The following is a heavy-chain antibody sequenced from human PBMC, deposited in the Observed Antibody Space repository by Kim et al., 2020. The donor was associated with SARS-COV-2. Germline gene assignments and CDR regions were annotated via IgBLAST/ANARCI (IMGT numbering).Heavy chain of an antibody. J-gene: IGHJ4*02. D-gene: IGHD3-22*01. CDR2: ISYDGSNK. Sequence: GGSLRLSCAAYGFTFSSYAMHWVRQAPGKGLEWVAVISYDGSNKYYPDSVKGRFTISRDNSKNTLYLQMNSLRAEDTAVYYCARDLWSTMIVVVNCLGYWGQGTLVTVSS. CDR3: ARDLWSTMIVVVNCLGY. V-gene: IGHV3-30*04. CDR1: GFTFSSYA.